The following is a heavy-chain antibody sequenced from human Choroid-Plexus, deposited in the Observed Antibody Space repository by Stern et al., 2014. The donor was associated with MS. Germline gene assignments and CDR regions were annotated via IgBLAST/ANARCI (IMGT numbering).Heavy chain of an antibody. D-gene: IGHD2/OR15-2a*01. CDR1: GFTFGSCA. V-gene: IGHV3-30*18. CDR3: AKDRQYLTYFFDH. CDR2: VSYDGSNK. J-gene: IGHJ5*02. Sequence: VQLVESGGGVVQPGRPLRLSCVASGFTFGSCAMHWVRQAPGKGLEWVAGVSYDGSNKYYADSVKGRFTISRDNSQNTLYMQMSSLRPEDTAVYYCAKDRQYLTYFFDHWGQGSRVTGSS.